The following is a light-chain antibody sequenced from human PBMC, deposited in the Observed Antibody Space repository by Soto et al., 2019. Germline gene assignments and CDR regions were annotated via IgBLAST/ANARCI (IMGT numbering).Light chain of an antibody. CDR1: QSLVYNDGNTY. V-gene: IGKV2-30*01. Sequence: DVVMTQSPLSLPVTLGQPASISCRSSQSLVYNDGNTYLNWFHQRPGQSPRRLIYQVSTRDSGVPDRFSGGGSSTDFTLKIDRVEAEDVGLYYCMQCKHWPPTIGGGTRVEIK. CDR2: QVS. J-gene: IGKJ4*01. CDR3: MQCKHWPPT.